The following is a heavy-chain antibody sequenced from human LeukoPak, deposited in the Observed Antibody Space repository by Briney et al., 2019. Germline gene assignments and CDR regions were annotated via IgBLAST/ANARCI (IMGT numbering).Heavy chain of an antibody. Sequence: SVKVSRKASGGRFSSYAISWVRQAPGQGLEWMGRFIPILGIANYAQKFQGRVTITADKPTSTAYMELSSLRSEDTAVYYCAREPGGSYYSEDFQHWGQGTLVTVSS. CDR3: AREPGGSYYSEDFQH. D-gene: IGHD1-26*01. V-gene: IGHV1-69*04. CDR1: GGRFSSYA. CDR2: FIPILGIA. J-gene: IGHJ1*01.